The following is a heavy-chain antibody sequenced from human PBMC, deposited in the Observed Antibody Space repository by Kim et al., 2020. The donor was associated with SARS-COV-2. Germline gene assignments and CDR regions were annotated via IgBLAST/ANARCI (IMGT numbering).Heavy chain of an antibody. V-gene: IGHV3-74*01. Sequence: TSYADSVKGRFTIARDNAKNPLALQRNGLGAEDTAVYYCTRGGYQHGMDVWGQGTTVTVSS. CDR3: TRGGYQHGMDV. D-gene: IGHD5-12*01. J-gene: IGHJ6*02. CDR2: T.